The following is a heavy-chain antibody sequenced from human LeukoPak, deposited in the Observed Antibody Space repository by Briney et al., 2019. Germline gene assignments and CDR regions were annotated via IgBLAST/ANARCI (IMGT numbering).Heavy chain of an antibody. J-gene: IGHJ4*02. CDR3: ARTDTAMVDALDY. CDR2: INPNSGGT. CDR1: GYTFTGYY. V-gene: IGHV1-2*04. D-gene: IGHD5-18*01. Sequence: ASVKVSCKASGYTFTGYYMHWVRQAPGQGLEWMGWINPNSGGTNYAQKFQGWVTMTRDTSISTAYMELSRLRSDDTAVYYCARTDTAMVDALDYWGQGTLVTVSS.